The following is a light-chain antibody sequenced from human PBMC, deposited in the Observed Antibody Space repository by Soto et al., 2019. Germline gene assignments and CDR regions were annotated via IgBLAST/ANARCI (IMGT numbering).Light chain of an antibody. CDR3: QQYGGSPIT. CDR1: QSVSRR. J-gene: IGKJ5*01. CDR2: GAS. V-gene: IGKV3-20*01. Sequence: EVVLTQSPGTLSSSPGGRATLSCRASQSVSRRLAWYQQRPGQSPRLLISGASMRASGVPVRFIGSGSGTDFTLTITRLEPEDFAVYYCQQYGGSPITFGLGTRLEIK.